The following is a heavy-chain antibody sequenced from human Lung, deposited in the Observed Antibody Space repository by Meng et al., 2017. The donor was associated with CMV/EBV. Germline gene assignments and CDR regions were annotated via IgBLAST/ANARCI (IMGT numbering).Heavy chain of an antibody. CDR3: ARMIMNNYDYHFAMDV. V-gene: IGHV4-34*01. CDR1: GGSLGDYF. Sequence: SXTXSLXCTVYGGSLGDYFWTWIRQPPGKGLEWIGEIDHSGSTKYNPSLKSRATISDDASKIQLSLKLRSLTAADTAVYYCARMIMNNYDYHFAMDVWGQGXSVTVSS. J-gene: IGHJ6*02. CDR2: IDHSGST. D-gene: IGHD3-16*01.